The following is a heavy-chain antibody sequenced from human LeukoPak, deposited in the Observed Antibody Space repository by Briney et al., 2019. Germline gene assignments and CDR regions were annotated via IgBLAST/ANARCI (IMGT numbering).Heavy chain of an antibody. D-gene: IGHD5-18*01. Sequence: SETMSLTCTVYGGSISSYYWSWIRLPPGKGLEWIGYIYYTGATYYNPSLKSRVTISLDTSKNQFSLKLSSVTAADAAAYYCARAGYSYGTGYYFDYWGQGALVTVSS. CDR2: IYYTGAT. CDR1: GGSISSYY. V-gene: IGHV4-59*01. J-gene: IGHJ4*02. CDR3: ARAGYSYGTGYYFDY.